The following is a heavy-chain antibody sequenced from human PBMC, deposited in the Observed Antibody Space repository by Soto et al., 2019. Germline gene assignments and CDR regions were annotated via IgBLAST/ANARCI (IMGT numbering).Heavy chain of an antibody. D-gene: IGHD3-10*01. CDR1: GGSINSGGYY. CDR3: ARVWGGAFDF. CDR2: IYYSVIT. J-gene: IGHJ3*01. Sequence: SETLSLTCTVSGGSINSGGYYWSWIRQHPGKGLEWIGYIYYSVITYYNPSLKSRVTISLNTSKNQFSLKLSSVTAADTAVYYCARVWGGAFDFWGQGTMVTVSS. V-gene: IGHV4-31*03.